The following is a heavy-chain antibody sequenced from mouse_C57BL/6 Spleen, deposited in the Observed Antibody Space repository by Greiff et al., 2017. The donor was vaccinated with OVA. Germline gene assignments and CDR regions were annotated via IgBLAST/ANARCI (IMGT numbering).Heavy chain of an antibody. D-gene: IGHD2-5*01. CDR3: GRGDSKSAMDY. Sequence: QVQLQQSGAELVKPGASVKMSCKASGYTFTSYWITWVKQRPGQGLEWIGDIYPGSGSTNYNEKFKSKATLTVDTSSSTAYMQLSSLTSEDSAVYYSGRGDSKSAMDYWGQGTSGTVSS. CDR2: IYPGSGST. CDR1: GYTFTSYW. J-gene: IGHJ4*01. V-gene: IGHV1-55*01.